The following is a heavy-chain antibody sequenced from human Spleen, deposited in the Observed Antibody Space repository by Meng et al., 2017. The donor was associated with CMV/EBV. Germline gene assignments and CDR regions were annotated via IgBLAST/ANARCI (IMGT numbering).Heavy chain of an antibody. CDR3: ARVRGSYCVDY. CDR1: EFTFSDYW. D-gene: IGHD1-26*01. Sequence: GESLKISCVASEFTFSDYWMSWVRQAPGKGLEWVANIKQDGSEKYYVDSVKGRFTISRDNAKNSLYLQMNSLRAEDTAVYYCARVRGSYCVDYWGQGTLVTVSS. J-gene: IGHJ4*02. V-gene: IGHV3-7*01. CDR2: IKQDGSEK.